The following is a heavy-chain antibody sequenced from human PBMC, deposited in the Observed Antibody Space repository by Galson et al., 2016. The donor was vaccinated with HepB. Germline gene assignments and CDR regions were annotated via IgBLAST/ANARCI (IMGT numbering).Heavy chain of an antibody. CDR3: ARASGGFAELSFDH. CDR2: IYYSETT. D-gene: IGHD3-10*01. J-gene: IGHJ4*02. V-gene: IGHV4-31*03. Sequence: TLSLTCTVSGGSINSGGYYWSWIRQHPGKGLEWIGFIYYSETTYYNPSLKSRVTISVDTSMSQFSLKLSSVTAADTAVYYCARASGGFAELSFDHWGQGTLVTVSS. CDR1: GGSINSGGYY.